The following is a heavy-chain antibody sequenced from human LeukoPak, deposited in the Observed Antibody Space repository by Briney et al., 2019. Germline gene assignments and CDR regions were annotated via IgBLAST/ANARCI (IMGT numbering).Heavy chain of an antibody. CDR2: FDPEDGET. Sequence: ASVKVSCKVSGYTLTGLSMHWVRQAPGKGLEWMGGFDPEDGETIYAQKFQGRVTMTEDTSTDTAYMELSSLRSEDTAVYYCATVVRSYSSSWFWFDPWGQGTLVTVSS. CDR3: ATVVRSYSSSWFWFDP. CDR1: GYTLTGLS. V-gene: IGHV1-24*01. J-gene: IGHJ5*02. D-gene: IGHD6-13*01.